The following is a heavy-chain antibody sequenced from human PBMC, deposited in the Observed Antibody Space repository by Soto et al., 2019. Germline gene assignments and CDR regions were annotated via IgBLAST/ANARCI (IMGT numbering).Heavy chain of an antibody. CDR2: VIPLLGTT. J-gene: IGHJ6*02. D-gene: IGHD1-26*01. CDR3: ALEDRWGNFYYGLDV. Sequence: QVQLVQSGAEVKKPGSSVTVSCKASGGTFNSYAFSWVRQAPGQGLEWMGGVIPLLGTTDYAQKFQGRITVTADQHTNTAYMELSSLTSEDTAGYFCALEDRWGNFYYGLDVWGQGTTVTVSS. V-gene: IGHV1-69*11. CDR1: GGTFNSYA.